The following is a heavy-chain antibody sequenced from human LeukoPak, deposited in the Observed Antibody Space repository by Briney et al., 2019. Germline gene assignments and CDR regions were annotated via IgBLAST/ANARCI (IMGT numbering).Heavy chain of an antibody. CDR1: GYTFTGYY. D-gene: IGHD5-18*01. CDR3: AREGVDTAMVMVY. V-gene: IGHV1-2*02. J-gene: IGHJ4*02. CDR2: INPNSGGT. Sequence: ASVKVSCKASGYTFTGYYMHWVRQAPGQGLEWMGWINPNSGGTNYAQKFQGRVTMTRDTSISTAYMELSRLRSDDTAVYYCAREGVDTAMVMVYWGQGTLVTVSS.